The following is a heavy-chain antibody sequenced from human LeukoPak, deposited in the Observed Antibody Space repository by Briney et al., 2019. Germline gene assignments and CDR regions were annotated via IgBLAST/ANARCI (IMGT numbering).Heavy chain of an antibody. J-gene: IGHJ4*02. CDR3: ARAPLTGYSFDY. Sequence: SETLSLTCAVYGGSFSGYYWSWIRQPPGKGLEWIGEINHSGSTNYDPSLKSRVTISVDTSKNQFSLKLSSVTAADTAVYYCARAPLTGYSFDYWGQGTLVTVSS. CDR1: GGSFSGYY. CDR2: INHSGST. D-gene: IGHD3-9*01. V-gene: IGHV4-34*01.